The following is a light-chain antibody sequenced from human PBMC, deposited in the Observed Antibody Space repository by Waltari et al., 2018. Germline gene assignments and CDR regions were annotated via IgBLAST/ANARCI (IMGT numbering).Light chain of an antibody. V-gene: IGKV3D-15*01. J-gene: IGKJ1*01. CDR3: HQYNRWPRT. Sequence: EIVMTPSPATLSVSPGESATLSCRASQSVSNNIAWYQQKPGQTPRLLIYGASIRATGIPARFSGSGSGTEFTLTISSLQSEDFAVYYCHQYNRWPRTFGQGTKVEIK. CDR1: QSVSNN. CDR2: GAS.